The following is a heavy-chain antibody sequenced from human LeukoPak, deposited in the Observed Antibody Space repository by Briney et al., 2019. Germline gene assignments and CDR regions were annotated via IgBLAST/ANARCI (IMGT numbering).Heavy chain of an antibody. D-gene: IGHD3-10*01. Sequence: GASVKVSCKASGYTFTCYYMHWVRQAPGQGLEWMGWISAYNGHTNFPQKLQGRVTMTTDTSTSTAYMELRSLRSDDTAIYYCARDYGSGSNSRFDYWGQGTLVTVSS. CDR1: GYTFTCYY. J-gene: IGHJ4*02. CDR3: ARDYGSGSNSRFDY. V-gene: IGHV1-18*04. CDR2: ISAYNGHT.